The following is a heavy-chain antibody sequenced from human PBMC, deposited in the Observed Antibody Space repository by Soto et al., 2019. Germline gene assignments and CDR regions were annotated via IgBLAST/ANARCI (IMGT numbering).Heavy chain of an antibody. J-gene: IGHJ5*02. CDR2: IVPFFGRA. CDR1: GGTFSNFA. CDR3: ARSSGGEHIGVIVRGPVFDP. V-gene: IGHV1-69*01. D-gene: IGHD3-3*01. Sequence: QVHLVQSGAEVKKPGSSVTVSCKASGGTFSNFAITWVRQAPGQGLEWVGGIVPFFGRADYARKFEGRVTISADASTKIGYLELRGLRPDDTAIYFCARSSGGEHIGVIVRGPVFDPWGQGTLVTVS.